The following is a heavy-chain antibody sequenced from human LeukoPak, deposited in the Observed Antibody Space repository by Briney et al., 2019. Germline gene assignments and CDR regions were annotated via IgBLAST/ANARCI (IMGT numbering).Heavy chain of an antibody. V-gene: IGHV1-2*02. D-gene: IGHD4/OR15-4a*01. CDR2: INPNGGGT. J-gene: IGHJ4*02. CDR1: GYTFTGSY. CDR3: ARDGVLAY. Sequence: ASVKVSCKASGYTFTGSYMHWVRQAPGQGLEWMGWINPNGGGTNYAQKFQGRVTMTRDTSISTAYMELSRLTSDDTAVYYCARDGVLAYWGPGTLVTVSS.